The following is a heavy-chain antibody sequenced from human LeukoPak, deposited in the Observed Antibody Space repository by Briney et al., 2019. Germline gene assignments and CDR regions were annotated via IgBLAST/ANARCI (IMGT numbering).Heavy chain of an antibody. V-gene: IGHV3-23*01. J-gene: IGHJ4*02. Sequence: GGSLRLSCAASGFTFSNYAMSWVRRVPGKGLEWGSAISGSGGNTLYADSVKGRFTISRDNSKNTLYVQVNSLRAADTAIYYCAKVQEMDTILPPFHYWGQGTLVTVSS. CDR3: AKVQEMDTILPPFHY. CDR2: ISGSGGNT. D-gene: IGHD5-24*01. CDR1: GFTFSNYA.